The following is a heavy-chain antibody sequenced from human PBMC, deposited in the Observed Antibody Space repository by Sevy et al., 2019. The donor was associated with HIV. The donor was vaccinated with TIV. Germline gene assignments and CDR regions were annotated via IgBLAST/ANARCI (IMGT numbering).Heavy chain of an antibody. D-gene: IGHD6-13*01. CDR2: ITSSSTYI. J-gene: IGHJ4*02. V-gene: IGHV3-21*01. CDR1: GFTFSGYS. CDR3: ATGSSSTWFIDY. Sequence: GGSLRLSCAASGFTFSGYSMSWVRQAPGKGLEWVSSITSSSTYIHYADSVKGRFTISRDNAKNSLYLQMNSLRAEDTAVYFCATGSSSTWFIDYWGQGTLVTVSS.